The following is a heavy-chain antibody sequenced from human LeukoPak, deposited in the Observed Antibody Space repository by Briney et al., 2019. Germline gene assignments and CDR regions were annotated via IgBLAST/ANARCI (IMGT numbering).Heavy chain of an antibody. CDR1: GGSISSYY. CDR2: IYYSGGT. D-gene: IGHD6-13*01. J-gene: IGHJ5*02. V-gene: IGHV4-59*01. Sequence: SETLSLTCTVSGGSISSYYWNWIRQPPGKGLEWIGYIYYSGGTNYNPSLKSRVTISVDTSKNQFSLKLSSVTAADTAVYYCARQDGQQLVRRWLDPWGQGTLVTVSS. CDR3: ARQDGQQLVRRWLDP.